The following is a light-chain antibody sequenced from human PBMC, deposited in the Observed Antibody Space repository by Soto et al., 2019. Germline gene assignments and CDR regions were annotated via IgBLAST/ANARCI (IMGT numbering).Light chain of an antibody. V-gene: IGLV2-23*01. J-gene: IGLJ3*02. Sequence: QSALTQPASVSGSPGQSITISCTGTSSDVGSYNLVSWYQQHPGKAPKLMIYEGSNRPSGVSNRFSGSKSGNTASLTSSGLQAEAEADYYCCSYAGSSNVFGGGTKLTVL. CDR1: SSDVGSYNL. CDR2: EGS. CDR3: CSYAGSSNV.